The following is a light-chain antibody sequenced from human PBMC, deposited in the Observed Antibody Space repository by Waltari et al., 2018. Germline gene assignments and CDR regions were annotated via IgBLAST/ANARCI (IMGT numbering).Light chain of an antibody. V-gene: IGLV2-14*01. CDR1: SSDVGGYNY. J-gene: IGLJ3*02. Sequence: QSALTQPASVSGSPGQSITISCTGTSSDVGGYNYVSWYQQHPGQAPKLMIYDVSNRPSGVSNHFSGSKSGNTASLTISGLQAEDEADYYCSSYTSSTRVFGGGTKLTVL. CDR2: DVS. CDR3: SSYTSSTRV.